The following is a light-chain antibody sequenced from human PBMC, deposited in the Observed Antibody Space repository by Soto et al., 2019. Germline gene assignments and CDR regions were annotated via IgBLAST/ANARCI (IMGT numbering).Light chain of an antibody. CDR1: QSVSSGY. J-gene: IGKJ2*01. V-gene: IGKV3-20*01. CDR2: SAS. CDR3: QQYGISQIT. Sequence: ETVMTQSPGTLSLSPGERATLSCRASQSVSSGYLAWYQQKPGQAPRLRILSASNRATGITDRFTGSGSGTDFTLTISRLEPEDFAVYYCQQYGISQITFGQGTKLEIK.